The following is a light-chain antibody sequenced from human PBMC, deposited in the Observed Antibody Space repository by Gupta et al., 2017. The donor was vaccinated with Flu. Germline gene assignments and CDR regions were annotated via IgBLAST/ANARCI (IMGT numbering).Light chain of an antibody. Sequence: QSVLTQPPSASGTPGQRVTISCSGGSSNIVNNPVNWYQHLPETAPKLLIYVNNQRPPGVPGLFSASKSGTSASLAISGLQSDDAADYYCAAWDDSLNALVFGGGTKLTVL. J-gene: IGLJ3*02. CDR2: VNN. CDR1: SSNIVNNP. V-gene: IGLV1-44*01. CDR3: AAWDDSLNALV.